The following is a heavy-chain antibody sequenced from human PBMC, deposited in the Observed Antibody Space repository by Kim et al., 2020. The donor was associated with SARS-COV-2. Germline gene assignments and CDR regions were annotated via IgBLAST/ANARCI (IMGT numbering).Heavy chain of an antibody. J-gene: IGHJ4*02. CDR3: AKDYRPHASGTYYPFDS. V-gene: IGHV3-23*01. CDR2: VTGGSHYK. CDR1: GFTFADYS. Sequence: GGSLRLSCEASGFTFADYSMNWVRQAPGKGLEWMSTVTGGSHYKFYTDSVKGRFTISRDNSKSTLYLQMSSLRVEDTAIYYCAKDYRPHASGTYYPFDSWGQGTLVTVSS. D-gene: IGHD3-10*01.